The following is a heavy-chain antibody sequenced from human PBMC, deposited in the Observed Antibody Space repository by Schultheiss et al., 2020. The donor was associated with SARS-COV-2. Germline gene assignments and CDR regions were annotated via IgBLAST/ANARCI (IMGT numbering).Heavy chain of an antibody. CDR1: GFTFSSYA. CDR2: ISGSGGST. J-gene: IGHJ6*02. D-gene: IGHD3-3*01. CDR3: AKDGRGQFLNYYYGMDV. Sequence: GSLRLSCAASGFTFSSYAMSWVRQAPGKGLEWVSAISGSGGSTYYADSVKGRFTISRDNSKNTLYLQMNSLRAEDTAVYYCAKDGRGQFLNYYYGMDVWGQGTTVTVSS. V-gene: IGHV3-23*01.